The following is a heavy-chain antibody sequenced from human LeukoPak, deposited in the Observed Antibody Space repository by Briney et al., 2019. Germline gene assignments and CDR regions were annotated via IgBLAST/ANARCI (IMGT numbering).Heavy chain of an antibody. V-gene: IGHV3-21*01. D-gene: IGHD4/OR15-4a*01. Sequence: GGSLRLSCAASGFTFSSYSMNWVRQAPGKGLEWVAFIGSRTGNIYYADSVKGRFSISRDNDKDSVYLQMNSLRADDTAVYYCARETEPLDYGDSTNLDYWGQGTLVTVSS. J-gene: IGHJ4*02. CDR2: IGSRTGNI. CDR1: GFTFSSYS. CDR3: ARETEPLDYGDSTNLDY.